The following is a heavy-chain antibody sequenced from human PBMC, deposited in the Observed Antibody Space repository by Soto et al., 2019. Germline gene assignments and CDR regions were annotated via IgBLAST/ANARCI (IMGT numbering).Heavy chain of an antibody. Sequence: ASVKVSCKASGGTFSSYAISWVRQAPGQGLEWMGGIIPIFGTANYAQKFQGRVTITADESTSTAYMELSSLRSEDTAVYYCASWATGYSLFDYWGQGTLVTVSS. J-gene: IGHJ4*02. V-gene: IGHV1-69*13. D-gene: IGHD5-18*01. CDR3: ASWATGYSLFDY. CDR2: IIPIFGTA. CDR1: GGTFSSYA.